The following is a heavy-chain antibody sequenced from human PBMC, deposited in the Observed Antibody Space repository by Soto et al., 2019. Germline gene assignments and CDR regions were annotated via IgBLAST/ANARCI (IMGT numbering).Heavy chain of an antibody. CDR3: ARSEYYCGSGSYPNIYYYYGMGV. J-gene: IGHJ6*02. V-gene: IGHV1-69*13. Sequence: GASVKVSCKASGGTFSSYAISWVRQAPGQGLEWMGGIIPIFGTANYARKFQGRVTITADESTSTAYMELSSLRSEDTAVYYCARSEYYCGSGSYPNIYYYYGMGVWGQGTTVTVSS. D-gene: IGHD3-10*01. CDR1: GGTFSSYA. CDR2: IIPIFGTA.